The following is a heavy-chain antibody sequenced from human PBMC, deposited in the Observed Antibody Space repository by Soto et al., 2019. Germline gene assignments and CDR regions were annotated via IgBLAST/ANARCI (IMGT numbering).Heavy chain of an antibody. D-gene: IGHD2-2*01. CDR2: INSDASHT. J-gene: IGHJ5*02. CDR1: GFTFSTYW. V-gene: IGHV3-74*01. CDR3: VRDGLSITTSCYGNWFVP. Sequence: EVQLVESGGGLVQPGGSLTLSCSASGFTFSTYWMHWIRQVPAKGLEWVSRINSDASHTYYADSVKGRFTISRDNAKNTLHLEMTSLRAEDTAVYYCVRDGLSITTSCYGNWFVPRGQGTLVTVSS.